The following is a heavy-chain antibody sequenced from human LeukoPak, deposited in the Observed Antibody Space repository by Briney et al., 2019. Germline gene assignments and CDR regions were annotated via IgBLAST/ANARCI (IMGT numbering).Heavy chain of an antibody. CDR1: GGTFSSYA. D-gene: IGHD5-24*01. V-gene: IGHV1-69*04. CDR2: IIPILGIA. CDR3: AREPVEMAARFDY. J-gene: IGHJ4*02. Sequence: ASVKVSCKASGGTFSSYAISWVRQAPGHGLEWMGRIIPILGIANYAQKFQGRVTITADKSTSTAYMELSSLRSEDTAVYYCAREPVEMAARFDYWGQGTLVTVSS.